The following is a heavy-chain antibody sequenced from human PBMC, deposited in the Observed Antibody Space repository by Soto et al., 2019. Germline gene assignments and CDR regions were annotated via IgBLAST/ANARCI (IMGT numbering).Heavy chain of an antibody. Sequence: SETLSLTCAVSGGSISSGGYSWSWIRQPPGKGLEWIGYIYHSGSTYYNPSLKSRVTISVDRSKSQFSLKLSSVTAADTAVYYCARGGDGYNSDYFDYWGQGTLVTVSS. V-gene: IGHV4-30-2*01. D-gene: IGHD5-12*01. CDR1: GGSISSGGYS. CDR2: IYHSGST. CDR3: ARGGDGYNSDYFDY. J-gene: IGHJ4*02.